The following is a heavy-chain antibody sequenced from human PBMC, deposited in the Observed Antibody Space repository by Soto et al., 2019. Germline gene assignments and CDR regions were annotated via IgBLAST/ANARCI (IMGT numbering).Heavy chain of an antibody. CDR1: GFTFSSYW. CDR2: IKQDGSEK. J-gene: IGHJ4*02. CDR3: ARSTDYDILTGYGSDFDY. D-gene: IGHD3-9*01. V-gene: IGHV3-7*01. Sequence: GGSLRLSCAASGFTFSSYWMSWVRQAPGKGLEWVANIKQDGSEKYYVDSVKGRFTISRDNAKNSLYLQMNSLRAEDTAVYYCARSTDYDILTGYGSDFDYWGQGTLVTVSS.